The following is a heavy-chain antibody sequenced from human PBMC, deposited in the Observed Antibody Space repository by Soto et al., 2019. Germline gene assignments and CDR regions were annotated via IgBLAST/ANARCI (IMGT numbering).Heavy chain of an antibody. CDR3: ARQSVVAITTGPNWFDP. D-gene: IGHD3-22*01. CDR2: IYYSGST. Sequence: PSETLSLTCTVSGGSISSSSYYWGWIRQPPGKGLEWIGSIYYSGSTYYNPSLKSRVTISVDTSKNQFSLKLSSVTAADTAVYYCARQSVVAITTGPNWFDPWGQGTLVTVSS. V-gene: IGHV4-39*01. CDR1: GGSISSSSYY. J-gene: IGHJ5*02.